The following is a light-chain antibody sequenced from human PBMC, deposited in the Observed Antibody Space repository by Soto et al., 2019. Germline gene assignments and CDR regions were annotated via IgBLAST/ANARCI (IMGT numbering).Light chain of an antibody. CDR2: AVS. V-gene: IGLV2-14*01. J-gene: IGLJ2*01. CDR1: SSDVGGYNH. Sequence: ALTQPASVSGSPGQSITISCTGTSSDVGGYNHVSWYQHSPGKAPKLILFAVSDRPSGVSHRFSGSKSGNTASLTISGLQADDEADYYCCSYTSLSTVVFGGGTKLTVL. CDR3: CSYTSLSTVV.